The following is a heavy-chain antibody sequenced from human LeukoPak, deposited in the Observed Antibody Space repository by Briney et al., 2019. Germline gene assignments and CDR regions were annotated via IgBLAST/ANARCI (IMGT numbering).Heavy chain of an antibody. CDR1: GYTFTGYY. V-gene: IGHV1-2*04. CDR3: ARDRGLRATAGTRIDF. D-gene: IGHD6-13*01. J-gene: IGHJ4*02. Sequence: ASVKVSCKASGYTFTGYYMHWVRQAPGQGLEWMGWINPNSGGTNYAQKFQGWVTMTRDTSISTAYMELSRLRSDDTAVYYCARDRGLRATAGTRIDFWGQGTLVTVSS. CDR2: INPNSGGT.